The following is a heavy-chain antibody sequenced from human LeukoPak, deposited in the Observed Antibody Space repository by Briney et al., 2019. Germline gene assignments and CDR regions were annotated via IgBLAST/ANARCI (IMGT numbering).Heavy chain of an antibody. CDR2: ISSDGSNK. D-gene: IGHD5-18*01. V-gene: IGHV3-30*18. Sequence: EGSLRLSCAASGFTFSSYVMHWVRQAPGKGLEWVAFISSDGSNKYYADSVKGRFTISRDNPKNTLYLQMNSLRAEDTAVYYCAKTTGYSYGYGPDYWGQGTLVTVSS. CDR3: AKTTGYSYGYGPDY. J-gene: IGHJ4*02. CDR1: GFTFSSYV.